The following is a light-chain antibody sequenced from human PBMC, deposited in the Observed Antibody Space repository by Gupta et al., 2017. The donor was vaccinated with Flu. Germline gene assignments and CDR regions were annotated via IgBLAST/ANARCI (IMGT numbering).Light chain of an antibody. CDR2: AAS. Sequence: IHLTQPPSSLSASVGDRVTITCRASQSINKYVNWYQHKPGKAPNLLVYAASSLESGVPSRFSGSGSGTEFTLTISSLQPDDFATYYCQQNDNNSRTFGEGTKVEI. V-gene: IGKV1-39*01. CDR3: QQNDNNSRT. CDR1: QSINKY. J-gene: IGKJ1*01.